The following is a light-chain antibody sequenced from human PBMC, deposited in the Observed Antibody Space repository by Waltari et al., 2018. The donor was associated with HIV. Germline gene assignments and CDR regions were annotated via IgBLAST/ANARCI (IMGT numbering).Light chain of an antibody. CDR3: MQSLQTLT. V-gene: IGKV2-28*01. Sequence: DIVMTQSALSLSVTPGEPASISCRSSQSLLHRNGHNYLDWYLQKPGPSPQLLIYLGSNRASGVPDRFSGSGAGTDFTLKISRVEADDVGVYYGMQSLQTLTFGGGTKVEIK. CDR1: QSLLHRNGHNY. J-gene: IGKJ4*01. CDR2: LGS.